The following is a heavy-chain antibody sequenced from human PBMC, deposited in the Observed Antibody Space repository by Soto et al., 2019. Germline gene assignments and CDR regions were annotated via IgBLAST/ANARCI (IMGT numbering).Heavy chain of an antibody. V-gene: IGHV1-8*01. CDR2: MNPNSANT. CDR1: GYTFTSFD. CDR3: AKGVRPPASISCSGTSCYPNWFDP. Sequence: ASVKVSCKASGYTFTSFDITWVRQASGQGLEWMGWMNPNSANTGYAQKFQGRVTMTRNTSISTAYMELRSLTSEDTAVYYCAKGVRPPASISCSGTSCYPNWFDPWGQGTLVTVSS. D-gene: IGHD2-2*01. J-gene: IGHJ5*02.